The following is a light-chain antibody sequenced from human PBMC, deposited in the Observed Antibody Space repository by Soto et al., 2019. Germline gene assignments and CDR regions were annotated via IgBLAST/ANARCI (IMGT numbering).Light chain of an antibody. V-gene: IGLV2-14*01. J-gene: IGLJ1*01. Sequence: QSAVTQPASVSGSPGQSITISCTGTSGDIGSYNRVSWYQQHPGKAPKLIIYEVTDRPSGVSNRFSGSKSGNTASLTISGLQDEDEAEYYCSSYTNINTRACVFGTGTKVT. CDR2: EVT. CDR1: SGDIGSYNR. CDR3: SSYTNINTRACV.